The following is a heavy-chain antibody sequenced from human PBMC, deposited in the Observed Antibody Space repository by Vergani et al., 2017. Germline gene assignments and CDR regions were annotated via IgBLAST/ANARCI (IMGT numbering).Heavy chain of an antibody. D-gene: IGHD2-2*01. J-gene: IGHJ4*02. Sequence: EVQLLESGGGLVQPGGSLRLSCAASGFTFSSYAMSWVRQAPGKGLEWVSAISGSGGSTYYADSVKGRFTISRDNSKNTLYLQMNSLRAEDTAVYYCAKRSVGYCSSTSCPYYFDYWGQGTLVTGSS. CDR1: GFTFSSYA. CDR2: ISGSGGST. CDR3: AKRSVGYCSSTSCPYYFDY. V-gene: IGHV3-23*01.